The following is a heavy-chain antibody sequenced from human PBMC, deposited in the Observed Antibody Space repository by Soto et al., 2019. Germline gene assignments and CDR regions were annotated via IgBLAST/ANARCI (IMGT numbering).Heavy chain of an antibody. J-gene: IGHJ4*02. D-gene: IGHD5-18*01. CDR1: GFTFSSYS. Sequence: GGSLILSCAASGFTFSSYSMNWVRPAPGKGLEWVSYISSSSSTIYYADSVKGRFTISRDNAKNSLYLQMNSLRDEDTAVYYCARARGYSYGPFDYWGQGTLVTVSS. CDR2: ISSSSSTI. CDR3: ARARGYSYGPFDY. V-gene: IGHV3-48*02.